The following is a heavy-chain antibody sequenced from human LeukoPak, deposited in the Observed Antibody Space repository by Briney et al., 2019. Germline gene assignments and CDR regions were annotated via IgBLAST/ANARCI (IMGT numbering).Heavy chain of an antibody. CDR1: GGSFSGYY. J-gene: IGHJ4*02. CDR2: INHSGST. Sequence: SETLSLTCAVYGGSFSGYYWSWIRQPPGKGLEWIGEINHSGSTNYNPSLKSRVTISVDTSKNQFSLKLSSVTAADTAVYYCARQRGSGWYLSHYFDYWGQGTLVTVSS. D-gene: IGHD6-19*01. CDR3: ARQRGSGWYLSHYFDY. V-gene: IGHV4-34*01.